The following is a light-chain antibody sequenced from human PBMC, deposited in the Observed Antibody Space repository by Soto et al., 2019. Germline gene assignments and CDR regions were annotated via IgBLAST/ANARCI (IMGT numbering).Light chain of an antibody. J-gene: IGKJ1*01. CDR3: QQDNNWPRT. CDR1: QSISSS. CDR2: AAS. V-gene: IGKV3-15*01. Sequence: DIVLRRFPATRSVSPWQRATLSWRASQSISSSLAWYQQKPGQAPRLLIYAASTRATGIPARFSGSGSGTHFTLTISSLQSEDFAVYYCQQDNNWPRTFGQGTKVDIK.